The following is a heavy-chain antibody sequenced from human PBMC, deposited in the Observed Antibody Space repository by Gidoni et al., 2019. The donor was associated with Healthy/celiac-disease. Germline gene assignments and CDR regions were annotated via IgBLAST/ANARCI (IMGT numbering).Heavy chain of an antibody. CDR3: ARRRIAARLGGMDV. CDR2: INHSGST. J-gene: IGHJ6*02. CDR1: GGSFSGYY. Sequence: QVQLQQWGAGLLKPSETLSLTCAVYGGSFSGYYWSWIRQPPGKGLEWIGEINHSGSTNYNPSLKSRVTISVDTSKNQFSLKLSSVTAADTAVYYCARRRIAARLGGMDVWGQGTTVTVSS. V-gene: IGHV4-34*01. D-gene: IGHD6-6*01.